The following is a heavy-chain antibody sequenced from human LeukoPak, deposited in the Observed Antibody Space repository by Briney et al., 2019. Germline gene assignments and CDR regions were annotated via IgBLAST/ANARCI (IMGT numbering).Heavy chain of an antibody. CDR1: GFTFSDYS. CDR2: ISGSGGTT. J-gene: IGHJ4*02. CDR3: AKGPGAVAGRALFDY. D-gene: IGHD6-19*01. V-gene: IGHV3-23*01. Sequence: PGGSLRLSCAASGFTFSDYSMSWVRQAPGKGLEWVSVISGSGGTTYYADSVKGRFTISRDNSKNTLYLQMNSLRAEDTAVYYCAKGPGAVAGRALFDYWGQGTLVTVSS.